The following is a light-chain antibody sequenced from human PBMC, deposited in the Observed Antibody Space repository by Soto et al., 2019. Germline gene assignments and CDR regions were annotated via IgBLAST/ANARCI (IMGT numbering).Light chain of an antibody. J-gene: IGLJ2*01. CDR2: EVT. CDR1: SSDVGNYNF. Sequence: QSALTQPPSASGSPGQSVTISCTGTSSDVGNYNFVSWYRQHPGKAPKLIIYEVTKRPSGVPDRFSGSKSGNTASLTVSGLQAKDEADYYCSSYAGNNNMVFGGGTKLTVL. V-gene: IGLV2-8*01. CDR3: SSYAGNNNMV.